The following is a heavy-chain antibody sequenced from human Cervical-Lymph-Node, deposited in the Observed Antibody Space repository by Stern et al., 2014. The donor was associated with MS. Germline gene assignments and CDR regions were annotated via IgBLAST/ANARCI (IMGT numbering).Heavy chain of an antibody. CDR2: IIHSGRT. V-gene: IGHV4-34*01. Sequence: QVQLQEWGAGLLKPSETLSLTCGVYGGSFSGYFWSWVRQPPGKGLEWIGEIIHSGRTTYTPSLKSRVTISADMSKNQFSLNLTSVTAADTAVYYCARGNWFDPWGQGTLVTVSS. CDR3: ARGNWFDP. CDR1: GGSFSGYF. J-gene: IGHJ5*02.